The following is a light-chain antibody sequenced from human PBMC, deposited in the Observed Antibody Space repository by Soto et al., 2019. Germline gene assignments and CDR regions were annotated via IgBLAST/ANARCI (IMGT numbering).Light chain of an antibody. CDR2: DAS. V-gene: IGKV3-11*01. CDR1: QSVSSY. Sequence: EIVLTQSPATLSLSPGERATLSCRASQSVSSYLAWYQQKPGQAPRLLIYDASNRATGIPARFSGSGSGTDFTLNISSLEPEDFAIHYCQQRSNWPPVTFGGGTKVEIK. CDR3: QQRSNWPPVT. J-gene: IGKJ4*01.